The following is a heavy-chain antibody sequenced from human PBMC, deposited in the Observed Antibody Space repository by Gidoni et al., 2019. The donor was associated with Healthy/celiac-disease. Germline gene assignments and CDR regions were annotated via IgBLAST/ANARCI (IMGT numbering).Heavy chain of an antibody. CDR2: IIPIFGTA. CDR3: ASSGLRYFDWLFRFDY. D-gene: IGHD3-9*01. Sequence: QVQLVQSGAEVKKPGSSVKVSCKASGGTFSSYAISWVRQAPGQGLEWMGGIIPIFGTANYAQKFQGRVTITADESTSTAYMELSSLRSEDTAVYYCASSGLRYFDWLFRFDYWGQGTLVTVSS. V-gene: IGHV1-69*01. J-gene: IGHJ4*02. CDR1: GGTFSSYA.